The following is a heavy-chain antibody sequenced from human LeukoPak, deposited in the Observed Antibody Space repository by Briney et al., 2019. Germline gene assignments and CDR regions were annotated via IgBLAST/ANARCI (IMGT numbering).Heavy chain of an antibody. V-gene: IGHV3-23*05. J-gene: IGHJ4*02. CDR1: GFTFSSYA. Sequence: GGSLRLSCAASGFTFSSYAMHWVRQAPGKGLEWVSFIYSGDSTYYADSVKGRFTISRDNSKNTLYLQMNSLRAEDTAVYYCAKSKQLAPWDYWGQGTLVTVSS. CDR2: IYSGDST. D-gene: IGHD1-1*01. CDR3: AKSKQLAPWDY.